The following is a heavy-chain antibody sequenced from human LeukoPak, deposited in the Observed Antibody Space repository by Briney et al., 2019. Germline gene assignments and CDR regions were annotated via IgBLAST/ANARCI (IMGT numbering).Heavy chain of an antibody. V-gene: IGHV4-59*08. Sequence: SETLSLTCTVSGGSINSYYWSWIRQPPGKGLEWIGYIYYSGSTNYNPSLKSRVTISVDTSKNQFSLKLSSVTAADTAVYYCARHGPYYYDSSGRHWYFDLWGRGTLVTVSS. CDR1: GGSINSYY. CDR2: IYYSGST. CDR3: ARHGPYYYDSSGRHWYFDL. J-gene: IGHJ2*01. D-gene: IGHD3-22*01.